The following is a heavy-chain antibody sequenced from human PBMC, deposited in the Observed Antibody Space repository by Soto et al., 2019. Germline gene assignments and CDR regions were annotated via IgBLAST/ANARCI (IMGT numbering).Heavy chain of an antibody. CDR2: IYYSGST. CDR1: GGSVSSGSYY. V-gene: IGHV4-61*01. D-gene: IGHD2-2*01. J-gene: IGHJ5*02. CDR3: ARVVGFCSSTSCQLAGWFDP. Sequence: SETLSLTCTVSGGSVSSGSYYWSWIRQPPGKGLEWIGYIYYSGSTNYNPSLKSRVTISVDTSKNQFSLKLSSVTAADTAVYYCARVVGFCSSTSCQLAGWFDPRGQGTLVTLSS.